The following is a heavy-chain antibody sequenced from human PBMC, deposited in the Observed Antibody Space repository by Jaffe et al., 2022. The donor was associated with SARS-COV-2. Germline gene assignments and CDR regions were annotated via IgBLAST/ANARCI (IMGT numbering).Heavy chain of an antibody. V-gene: IGHV4-39*01. CDR2: IYYSGST. CDR3: ARQRTGGAIPYAFYWYFDL. CDR1: GGSISSSSYY. D-gene: IGHD7-27*01. J-gene: IGHJ2*01. Sequence: QLQLQESGPGLVKPSETLSLTCTVSGGSISSSSYYWGWIRQPPGKGLEWIGSIYYSGSTYYNPSLKSRVTISVDTSKNQFSLKLSSVTAADTAVYYCARQRTGGAIPYAFYWYFDLWGRGTLVTVSS.